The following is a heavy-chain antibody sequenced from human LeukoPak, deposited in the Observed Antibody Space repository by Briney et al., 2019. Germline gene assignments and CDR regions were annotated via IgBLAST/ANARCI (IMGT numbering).Heavy chain of an antibody. J-gene: IGHJ3*02. D-gene: IGHD3-3*01. CDR2: IRYDGSNK. Sequence: GGSLRLSCAASGFTFSSYGMHWVRQAPGKGLEWVAFIRYDGSNKYYADSVKGRFTISRDNSKNTLYLQMNSLRAEDTAVYYCASFDFWSGYYMDAFDIWGQGTMVTVSS. CDR1: GFTFSSYG. CDR3: ASFDFWSGYYMDAFDI. V-gene: IGHV3-30*02.